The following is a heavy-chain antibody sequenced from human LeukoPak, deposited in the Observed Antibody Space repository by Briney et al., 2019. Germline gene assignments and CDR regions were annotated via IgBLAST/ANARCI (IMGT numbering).Heavy chain of an antibody. CDR2: MYGGGST. J-gene: IGHJ6*02. CDR1: GFTVSDTY. Sequence: GGSLRLSCAASGFTVSDTYMTWVRQAPGKGLEWVSVMYGGGSTYYADSVKGRFVISRDSPTNTLYLQMNSLRAEDTAVCYGARGHGAYSSVPYRYYGMDVWGQGTTVAVSS. CDR3: ARGHGAYSSVPYRYYGMDV. V-gene: IGHV3-66*01. D-gene: IGHD3-22*01.